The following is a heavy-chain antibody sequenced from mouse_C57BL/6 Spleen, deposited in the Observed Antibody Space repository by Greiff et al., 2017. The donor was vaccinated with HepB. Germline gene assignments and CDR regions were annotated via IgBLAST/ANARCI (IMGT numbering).Heavy chain of an antibody. V-gene: IGHV1-55*01. D-gene: IGHD2-2*01. CDR1: GYTFTSYW. J-gene: IGHJ2*01. CDR2: IYPGSGST. CDR3: ARGDGYDVNYFDY. Sequence: VQLQQPGAELVKPGASVKMSCKASGYTFTSYWITWVKQRPGQGLEWIGDIYPGSGSTNYNEKFKSKATLTVDTSSSTAYMQLSSLTSVDSAVYYCARGDGYDVNYFDYWGQGTTLTVSS.